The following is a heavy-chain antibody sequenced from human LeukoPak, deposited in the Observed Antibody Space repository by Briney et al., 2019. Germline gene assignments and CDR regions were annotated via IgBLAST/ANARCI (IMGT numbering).Heavy chain of an antibody. D-gene: IGHD3-10*01. V-gene: IGHV4-34*01. J-gene: IGHJ4*02. Sequence: SETLSLTCAVYGGSFSGYYWSWIRQPPGKGLEWIGEINHSGSTNYNPSLKSRVTISVDTSKNQFSLKLSSVTAADTAVYYCARRRYYYGSGSYSFDYWGQGTLVTVSS. CDR1: GGSFSGYY. CDR3: ARRRYYYGSGSYSFDY. CDR2: INHSGST.